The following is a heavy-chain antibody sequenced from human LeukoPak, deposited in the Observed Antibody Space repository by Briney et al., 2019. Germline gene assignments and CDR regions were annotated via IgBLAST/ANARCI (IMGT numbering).Heavy chain of an antibody. J-gene: IGHJ5*02. CDR1: GYTFTSYD. CDR3: ARGKRILGPLRRRIAARLIRSWFDP. CDR2: MNPNSGNT. V-gene: IGHV1-8*01. D-gene: IGHD6-6*01. Sequence: GASVKVSCKASGYTFTSYDINWVRQATGQGLEWMGWMNPNSGNTGYAQKFQGRVTMTRNTSISTAYMELSSLRSEDTAVYYCARGKRILGPLRRRIAARLIRSWFDPWGQGTLVTVSS.